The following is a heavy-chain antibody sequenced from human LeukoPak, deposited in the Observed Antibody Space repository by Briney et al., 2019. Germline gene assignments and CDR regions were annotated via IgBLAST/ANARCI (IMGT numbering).Heavy chain of an antibody. J-gene: IGHJ4*02. CDR3: AGNADYGGYDY. CDR2: ISSSSTYI. V-gene: IGHV3-21*01. Sequence: PGGSLRLSCAASGFTFSSYSMHCVRQAPGKGLGWVSSISSSSTYIYYADSVKGRFTISRDNAKNSLSLQMNSLRAEDTAVYYCAGNADYGGYDYWGQGTLVTVSS. CDR1: GFTFSSYS. D-gene: IGHD4-17*01.